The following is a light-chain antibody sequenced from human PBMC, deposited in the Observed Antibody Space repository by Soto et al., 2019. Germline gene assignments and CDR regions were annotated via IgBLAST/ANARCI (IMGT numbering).Light chain of an antibody. V-gene: IGKV1-39*01. CDR2: TSS. J-gene: IGKJ5*01. CDR3: QQSYSTPIS. Sequence: DIQMTQSPSSLSPSVRDRVTVTCLSSQGIRNDLGWYQQKPGKAPNLLMYTSSNLQSGVPSRFSGSGSGTDFTLTISSLQPEDFATYYCQQSYSTPISFGQGTRLEI. CDR1: QGIRND.